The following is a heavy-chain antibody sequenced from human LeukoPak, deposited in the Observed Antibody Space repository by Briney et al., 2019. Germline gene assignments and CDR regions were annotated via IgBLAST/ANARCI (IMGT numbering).Heavy chain of an antibody. CDR2: IYYSGST. Sequence: SETLSLTCTVSGCSITSYYGGWVRQPPGKGLEWIGYIYYSGSTGYNPSVRSRVTISVDTSTIQFSLTLSSMTAADTAVYSCARSYDSRGYYYYGMDGWGQGTTVSVS. V-gene: IGHV4-59*01. D-gene: IGHD3-22*01. CDR3: ARSYDSRGYYYYGMDG. J-gene: IGHJ6*01. CDR1: GCSITSYY.